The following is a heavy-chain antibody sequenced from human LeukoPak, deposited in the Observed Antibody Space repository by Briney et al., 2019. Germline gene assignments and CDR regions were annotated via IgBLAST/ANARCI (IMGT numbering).Heavy chain of an antibody. CDR2: INHSGST. J-gene: IGHJ4*02. Sequence: SETLSLTCAVYGGSFSGYYWSWIRQPPGKGLEWIGEINHSGSTNYNSSLKSRVTISVDTSKNQFSLRLSSVTAADTAVYYCARVGPPGWYEYYFDYWGQGTLVTVSS. CDR3: ARVGPPGWYEYYFDY. D-gene: IGHD6-19*01. V-gene: IGHV4-34*01. CDR1: GGSFSGYY.